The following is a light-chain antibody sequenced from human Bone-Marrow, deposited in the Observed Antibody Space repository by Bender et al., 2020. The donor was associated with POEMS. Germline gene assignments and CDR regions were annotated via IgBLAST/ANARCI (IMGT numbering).Light chain of an antibody. J-gene: IGLJ1*01. CDR3: QVWDSSSDHRYV. Sequence: SYVLTQPPSVSVAPGQTARITCGGNNIGSKSVHWYQQKPGQAPVVVVYDDSDRPSGIPEGFSGSNSGNTATLTISRVEAGDEADYYCQVWDSSSDHRYVFGTGTKVTVL. CDR1: NIGSKS. V-gene: IGLV3-21*02. CDR2: DDS.